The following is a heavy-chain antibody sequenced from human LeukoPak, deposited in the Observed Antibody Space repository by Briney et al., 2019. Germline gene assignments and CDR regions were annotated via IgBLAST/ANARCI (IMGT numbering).Heavy chain of an antibody. CDR3: ARIITGTTTAFDI. CDR2: IYTSEST. D-gene: IGHD1-7*01. J-gene: IGHJ3*02. CDR1: GGSISGYY. Sequence: PSETLSLTCTVSGGSISGYYWSWIRQPAGKGLDWIGRIYTSESTHYNPSLKSRVTMSVDTSKNQFSLKLSSVTAADTAVYYCARIITGTTTAFDIWGQGTIVTVSS. V-gene: IGHV4-4*07.